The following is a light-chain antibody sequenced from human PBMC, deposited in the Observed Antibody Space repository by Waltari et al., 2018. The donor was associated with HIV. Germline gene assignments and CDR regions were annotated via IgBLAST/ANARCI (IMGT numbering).Light chain of an antibody. CDR1: QSISSSS. V-gene: IGKV3-20*01. CDR2: GAS. J-gene: IGKJ3*01. CDR3: QQYGSSVT. Sequence: EIVLTQSPGTLSLSPGERATLSCRASQSISSSSLAWYQQQPGQAPRVLIYGASSRATGIPDRFSGSGSGTDFTLTISRLEPEDVAVYYCQQYGSSVTFGPGTKVDIK.